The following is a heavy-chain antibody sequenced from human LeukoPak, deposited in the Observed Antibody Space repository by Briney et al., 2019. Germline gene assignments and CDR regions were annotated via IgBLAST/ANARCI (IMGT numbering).Heavy chain of an antibody. CDR2: ISSSSIYI. J-gene: IGHJ4*02. CDR3: ARERQWLGSDY. V-gene: IGHV3-21*01. Sequence: WVSSISSSSIYIYYADTVKGRFTISRDNAKNSLYLQMNSLRAEDTAVYYCARERQWLGSDYWGQGTLVTVSS. D-gene: IGHD6-19*01.